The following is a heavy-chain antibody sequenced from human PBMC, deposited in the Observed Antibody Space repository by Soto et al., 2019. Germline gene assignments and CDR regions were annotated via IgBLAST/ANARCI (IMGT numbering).Heavy chain of an antibody. CDR2: IDPSDSYI. V-gene: IGHV5-10-1*03. Sequence: EVQLVQPGAEVKKPGESLRISCQGSGYSFTSSWISWVRQMPGEGLEWMGRIDPSDSYINYSPSFQGRVTISAAKSISTAYLQWSCLKASDTAMYYCARRGSSASFFYDSWGQGTLVIVSS. D-gene: IGHD6-6*01. J-gene: IGHJ4*02. CDR1: GYSFTSSW. CDR3: ARRGSSASFFYDS.